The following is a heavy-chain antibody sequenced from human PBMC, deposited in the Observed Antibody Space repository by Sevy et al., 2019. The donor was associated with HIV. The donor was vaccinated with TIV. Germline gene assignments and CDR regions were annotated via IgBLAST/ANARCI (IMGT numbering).Heavy chain of an antibody. CDR2: IRNDPDGGTT. Sequence: GVSLRLSCTASGFTFRNAWMTWVRQVPGKGLEWVGRIRNDPDGGTTDYAAPVRGRFTISRDDSKNTLVLQMNSLETEETAVYYCSTDIVVQSGYSYDFSTFNPDLPHNSGADVWGQGTTVTVSS. CDR1: GFTFRNAW. V-gene: IGHV3-15*01. J-gene: IGHJ6*02. CDR3: STDIVVQSGYSYDFSTFNPDLPHNSGADV. D-gene: IGHD5-12*01.